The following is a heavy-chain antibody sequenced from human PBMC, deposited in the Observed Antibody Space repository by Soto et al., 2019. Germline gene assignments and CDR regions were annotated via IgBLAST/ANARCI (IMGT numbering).Heavy chain of an antibody. CDR3: ARQRTTVVTQAYFDH. CDR1: GESISSSSYY. CDR2: IYYSGRT. J-gene: IGHJ4*02. D-gene: IGHD2-21*02. V-gene: IGHV4-39*01. Sequence: ASETLSLTCIVSGESISSSSYYWGWIRQPPGKGLEWIGSIYYSGRTYYNPSFKSRVTISIDTSKNQFSLKLSSVTARDTAVYYCARQRTTVVTQAYFDHWGQGALVTVSS.